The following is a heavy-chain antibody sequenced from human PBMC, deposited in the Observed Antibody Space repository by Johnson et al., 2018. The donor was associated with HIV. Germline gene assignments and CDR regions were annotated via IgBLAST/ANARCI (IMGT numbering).Heavy chain of an antibody. CDR3: VRVTIFGVTKVDAFDI. V-gene: IGHV3-74*02. CDR1: GFTLSSYW. CDR2: ISWNGGST. Sequence: VQLVESGGGLVQPGGSLRLSCAASGFTLSSYWMHWVRQAPGKGLVWVSGISWNGGSTNYAESVKGRFTMSRDNAKDSLYLQMKNLRVEDTALYYCVRVTIFGVTKVDAFDIWGQGTKVTVSS. D-gene: IGHD3-3*01. J-gene: IGHJ3*02.